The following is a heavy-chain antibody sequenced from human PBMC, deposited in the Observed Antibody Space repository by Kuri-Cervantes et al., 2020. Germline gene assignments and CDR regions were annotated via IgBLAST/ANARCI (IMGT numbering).Heavy chain of an antibody. Sequence: GESLKISCAASGFTVSSNYMSWVRQAPGKGLEWVSVIYSGGSTYYADSVKGRFTISRDNSKNTLYLQMNSLRAEDTAVYYCARGGCSGGSCYDADYYYYYYGMDVWGQGTTVTVSS. V-gene: IGHV3-53*05. J-gene: IGHJ6*02. CDR2: IYSGGST. D-gene: IGHD2-15*01. CDR1: GFTVSSNY. CDR3: ARGGCSGGSCYDADYYYYYYGMDV.